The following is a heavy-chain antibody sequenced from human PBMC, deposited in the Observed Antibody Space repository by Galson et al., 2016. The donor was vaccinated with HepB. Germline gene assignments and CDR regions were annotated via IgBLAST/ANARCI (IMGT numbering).Heavy chain of an antibody. Sequence: SLRLSCAASGFSFNTYTMNWVRQAPGKGLEWVSSISSRSKHMYYEDSLEGRFTISRTNTKNSLFLLRNRLRAEDTVLNYCARNLNVITSGGVIVTDAFDIWGQGTMVTVSS. CDR1: GFSFNTYT. J-gene: IGHJ3*02. D-gene: IGHD3-16*02. CDR2: ISSRSKHM. V-gene: IGHV3-21*01. CDR3: ARNLNVITSGGVIVTDAFDI.